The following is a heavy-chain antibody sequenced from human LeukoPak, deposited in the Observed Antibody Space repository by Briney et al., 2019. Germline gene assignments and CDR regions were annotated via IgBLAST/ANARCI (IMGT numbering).Heavy chain of an antibody. J-gene: IGHJ5*02. V-gene: IGHV4-4*07. CDR3: ARGPDYGGNPNWFDP. CDR1: GGSISSYY. D-gene: IGHD4-23*01. CDR2: IYTSGST. Sequence: SEILSLTCTVSGGSISSYYWSWIRQPAGKGLEWIGRIYTSGSTNYNPSLKSRVTMSVDTSKNQFSLKLSSVTAADTAVYYCARGPDYGGNPNWFDPWGQGTLVTVSS.